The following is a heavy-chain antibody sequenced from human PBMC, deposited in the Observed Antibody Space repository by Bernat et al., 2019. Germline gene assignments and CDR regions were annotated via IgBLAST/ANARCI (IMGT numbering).Heavy chain of an antibody. CDR3: AKDFGEMAIIAYWYFDL. J-gene: IGHJ2*01. V-gene: IGHV3-30*18. CDR1: GFTFSSYG. D-gene: IGHD3-16*01. Sequence: QVQLVESGGGVVQPGRSLRLSCAASGFTFSSYGMHWVRQAPGKGLEWVAVISYDGSNKYYADSVKGRFTISRDNSKNTLYLQMNSLRAEDTAVYYCAKDFGEMAIIAYWYFDLWGRGTLVTVSS. CDR2: ISYDGSNK.